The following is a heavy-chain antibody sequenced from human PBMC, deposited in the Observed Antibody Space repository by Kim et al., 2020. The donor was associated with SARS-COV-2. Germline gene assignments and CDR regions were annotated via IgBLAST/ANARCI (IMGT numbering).Heavy chain of an antibody. J-gene: IGHJ4*02. D-gene: IGHD3-16*01. CDR1: GGSISSGGYY. CDR3: ARAPRGGVITFGGVLSEGFNY. V-gene: IGHV4-31*03. Sequence: SETLSLTCTVSGGSISSGGYYWSWIRQHPGKGLEWIGYIYYSGSTYYNPSLKSRGTISVDTSKNQFSLKLSSVTAADTAVYYCARAPRGGVITFGGVLSEGFNYWGQGTLVTVSS. CDR2: IYYSGST.